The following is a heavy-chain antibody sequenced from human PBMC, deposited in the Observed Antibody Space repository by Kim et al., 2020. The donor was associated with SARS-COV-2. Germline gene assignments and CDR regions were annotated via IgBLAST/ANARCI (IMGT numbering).Heavy chain of an antibody. Sequence: VDTVKGRFTIPKDNGKNSLYLQMNSLRAEDTAVYYCTRARRSSSYHPFDSWGQGNLVTVSS. V-gene: IGHV3-7*04. CDR3: TRARRSSSYHPFDS. D-gene: IGHD2-2*01. J-gene: IGHJ4*02.